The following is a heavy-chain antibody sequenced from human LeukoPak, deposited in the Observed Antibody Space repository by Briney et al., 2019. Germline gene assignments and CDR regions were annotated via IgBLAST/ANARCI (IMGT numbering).Heavy chain of an antibody. CDR2: ISGSGGST. V-gene: IGHV3-23*01. CDR1: GFTFSSYA. Sequence: PGGSLRLSCAASGFTFSSYAMSWVRQAPGKGLEWVSAISGSGGSTYYADSVEGRFTISRDNSKNALYLQMNSLRAEDTAVYYCAKDLLLWFGELPSEYYFDYWGQGTLVTVSS. D-gene: IGHD3-10*01. CDR3: AKDLLLWFGELPSEYYFDY. J-gene: IGHJ4*02.